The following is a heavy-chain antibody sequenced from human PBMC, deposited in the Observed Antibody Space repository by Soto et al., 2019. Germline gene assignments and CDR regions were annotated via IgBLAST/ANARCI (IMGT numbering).Heavy chain of an antibody. D-gene: IGHD3-10*01. J-gene: IGHJ4*02. CDR3: VRTSHYGSGTWNFDY. CDR1: GFTLSEHY. Sequence: EVQLVESGGGLVQPGGSLRLSCAASGFTLSEHYMDWVRQAPGKGLEWVGRTRNKANSYTTEYAASVKGRFIVSSDDSMNSLYLQMNSLKTEDTAMYYCVRTSHYGSGTWNFDYWGRGTLVTVSS. CDR2: TRNKANSYTT. V-gene: IGHV3-72*01.